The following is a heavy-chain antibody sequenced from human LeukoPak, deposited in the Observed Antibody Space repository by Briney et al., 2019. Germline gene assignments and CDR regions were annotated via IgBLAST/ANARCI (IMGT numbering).Heavy chain of an antibody. Sequence: GGSLRLSCAASGFTFSGYSMNWVRQAPGKGLEWVSYISSSSSTIYYADSVKGRFTISRDNAKNSLYLQMNSLRAEDTAVYYCAKGMRMAGPDYFDYWGQGTPVTVSS. V-gene: IGHV3-48*01. CDR2: ISSSSSTI. CDR1: GFTFSGYS. J-gene: IGHJ4*02. D-gene: IGHD6-19*01. CDR3: AKGMRMAGPDYFDY.